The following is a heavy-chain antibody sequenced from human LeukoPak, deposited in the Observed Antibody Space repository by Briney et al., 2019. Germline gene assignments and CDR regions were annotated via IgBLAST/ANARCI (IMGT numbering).Heavy chain of an antibody. Sequence: PGGSLRLSCAASGFSFSTYSLTWVRQAPGKGLQWVATINYAGSEIDYVDSVKGRFTISRDNAENSVYLQLNSLRAEDTAIYYCARGSGWLDYWGQGTLVTVSS. CDR1: GFSFSTYS. CDR3: ARGSGWLDY. CDR2: INYAGSEI. D-gene: IGHD6-19*01. V-gene: IGHV3-7*03. J-gene: IGHJ4*02.